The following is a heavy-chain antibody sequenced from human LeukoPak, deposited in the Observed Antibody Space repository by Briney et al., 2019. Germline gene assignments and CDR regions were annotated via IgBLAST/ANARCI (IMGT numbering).Heavy chain of an antibody. D-gene: IGHD3-16*02. CDR1: GGSISSNSYY. V-gene: IGHV4-39*01. Sequence: TSETLSLTCTVSGGSISSNSYYWGWIRQPPGKGLEWIGSIYYSGCTYYNPSLKSRVTISVDTSKSQFSLRLSSVTAADTAVYYCARAPIGAFDIWGQGTMVTVSS. J-gene: IGHJ3*02. CDR2: IYYSGCT. CDR3: ARAPIGAFDI.